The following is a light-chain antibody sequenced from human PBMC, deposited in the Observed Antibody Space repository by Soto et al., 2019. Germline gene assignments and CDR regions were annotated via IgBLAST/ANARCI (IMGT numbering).Light chain of an antibody. CDR1: QSISSY. V-gene: IGKV1-39*01. CDR3: QQSYSTPRT. CDR2: AAS. Sequence: DIQMTQSPPSLSASVGDRVTITCRASQSISSYLTWYQQKPGKAPNLLIYAASSLQSGVPSRFSDSGSGTDFTLTISSLQPEDFATYYCQQSYSTPRTFGQGTKVEIK. J-gene: IGKJ1*01.